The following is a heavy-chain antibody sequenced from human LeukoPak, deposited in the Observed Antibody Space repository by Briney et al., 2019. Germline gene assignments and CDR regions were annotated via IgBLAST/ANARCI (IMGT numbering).Heavy chain of an antibody. V-gene: IGHV4-39*07. D-gene: IGHD3-10*01. CDR3: ARVYGGVRGVMGWFDP. CDR2: IYCSGST. J-gene: IGHJ5*02. Sequence: SETLSLTCTVSGGSISSSSYYWGWIRQPPGKGLEWTGSIYCSGSTYYNPSLKSRVTISVDTSKNQFSLKLSSVTAADTAVYYCARVYGGVRGVMGWFDPWGQGTLVTVSS. CDR1: GGSISSSSYY.